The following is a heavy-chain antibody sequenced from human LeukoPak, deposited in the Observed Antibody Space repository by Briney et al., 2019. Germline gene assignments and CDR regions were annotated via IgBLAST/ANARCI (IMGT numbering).Heavy chain of an antibody. CDR3: AREAIVVVPATMDDAFDI. CDR1: GFTFSTCY. Sequence: PGGSLRLSCAASGFTFSTCYMSWVRQAPGKGLEWVANIKQDGSETFFVDSVKGRFTISRDNDKKSLYLQMNSLRAEDTAVYYCAREAIVVVPATMDDAFDIWGQGTTVIVSS. CDR2: IKQDGSET. J-gene: IGHJ3*02. D-gene: IGHD2-2*01. V-gene: IGHV3-7*01.